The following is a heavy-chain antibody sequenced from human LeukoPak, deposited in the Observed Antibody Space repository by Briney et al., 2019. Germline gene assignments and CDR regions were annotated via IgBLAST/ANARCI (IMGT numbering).Heavy chain of an antibody. CDR3: ARAYCGDDCYNYHFDH. Sequence: GGSLRLSCAASGFTFSDYYMSWIRQAPGKGLEWVSYISSSGSTIYYADSVKGRFTISRDNAKNSLYLQMNSLRAEDTAVYYCARAYCGDDCYNYHFDHWGQGTLVTVSS. CDR1: GFTFSDYY. V-gene: IGHV3-11*04. D-gene: IGHD2-21*02. J-gene: IGHJ4*02. CDR2: ISSSGSTI.